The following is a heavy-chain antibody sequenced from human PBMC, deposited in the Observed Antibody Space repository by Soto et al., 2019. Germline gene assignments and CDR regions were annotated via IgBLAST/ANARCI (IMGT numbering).Heavy chain of an antibody. Sequence: TDAPSRSGPVSGGAISTYPWSWIGQPPGQGLEWIGYIYYSGSTNYNPSLKSRVTISVDTSKNQFSLKLSSVTAADTAVYYCARGGRDYHGMDVPGQVT. CDR3: ARGGRDYHGMDV. CDR1: GGAISTYP. CDR2: IYYSGST. V-gene: IGHV4-59*01. J-gene: IGHJ6*02. D-gene: IGHD1-26*01.